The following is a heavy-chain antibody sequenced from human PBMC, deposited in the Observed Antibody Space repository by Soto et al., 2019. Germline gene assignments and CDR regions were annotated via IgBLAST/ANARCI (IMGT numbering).Heavy chain of an antibody. CDR2: IYSGGTT. D-gene: IGHD5-12*01. CDR3: HGYGY. V-gene: IGHV3-53*01. J-gene: IGHJ4*02. Sequence: PGGSLRLSCVVSGFTVSSTNYMSWVRQAPGKGLEWVSVIYSGGTTFYADSVKGRFTISRDNSKNTLYLQMNSLRAEDTAVYYCHGYGYWGQGTPDTVSS. CDR1: GFTVSSTNY.